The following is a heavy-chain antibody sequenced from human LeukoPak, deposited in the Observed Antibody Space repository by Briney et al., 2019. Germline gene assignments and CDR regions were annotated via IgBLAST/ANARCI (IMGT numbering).Heavy chain of an antibody. Sequence: GGSLRLSCAASGFTFSSYEMNWVRQAPGKGLDWVSYISNIGNTIYYADSVKGRLTISRDNAKNSLYLQMNSLRAEDTAVYYCARRIAAAGRSFDYWGQGTLVTVSS. CDR2: ISNIGNTI. CDR1: GFTFSSYE. D-gene: IGHD6-13*01. V-gene: IGHV3-48*03. CDR3: ARRIAAAGRSFDY. J-gene: IGHJ4*02.